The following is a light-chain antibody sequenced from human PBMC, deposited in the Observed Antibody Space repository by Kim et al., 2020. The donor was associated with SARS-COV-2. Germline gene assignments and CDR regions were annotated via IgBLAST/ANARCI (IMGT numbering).Light chain of an antibody. V-gene: IGLV2-18*02. CDR3: SSYTSSSTYV. CDR2: EVS. CDR1: SSDVGSYNR. J-gene: IGLJ1*01. Sequence: QSALTQPPSVSGSPGQSVTIPCTGTSSDVGSYNRVSWYQQPPGTAPKLMIYEVSNRPSGVPDRFSGSTSGNTASLTISGLQAEDEADYYCSSYTSSSTYVFGTGTKVTVL.